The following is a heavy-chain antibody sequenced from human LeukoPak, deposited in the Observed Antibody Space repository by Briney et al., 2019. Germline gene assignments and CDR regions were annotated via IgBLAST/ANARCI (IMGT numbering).Heavy chain of an antibody. Sequence: GGSLRLSCAASGLTVSSNYMSWVRQAPGKGLEWVSVIYSGGSTYYADSVKGRFTISRDNSKNTLYLQMNSLRAEDTAVYYCAREYYYDSSGLHDAFDIWGQGTMVTVSS. D-gene: IGHD3-22*01. V-gene: IGHV3-53*01. CDR2: IYSGGST. J-gene: IGHJ3*02. CDR3: AREYYYDSSGLHDAFDI. CDR1: GLTVSSNY.